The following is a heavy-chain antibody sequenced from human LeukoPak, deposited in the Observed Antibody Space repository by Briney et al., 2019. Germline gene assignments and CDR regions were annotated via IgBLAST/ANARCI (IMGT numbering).Heavy chain of an antibody. Sequence: ASVKVSCKASGYTFTSYYMHWVRQAPGQGLEWMGWINPNSGGTNYAQKFQGRVTMTRDTSISTAYMELSRLRSDDTAVYYCARDPNYYGSGSDDAFDIWGQGTMVTVSS. V-gene: IGHV1-2*02. J-gene: IGHJ3*02. CDR3: ARDPNYYGSGSDDAFDI. CDR2: INPNSGGT. CDR1: GYTFTSYY. D-gene: IGHD3-10*01.